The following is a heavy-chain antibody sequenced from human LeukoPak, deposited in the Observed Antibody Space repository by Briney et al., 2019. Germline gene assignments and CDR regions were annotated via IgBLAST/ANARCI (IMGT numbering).Heavy chain of an antibody. CDR2: IIPIFGTA. CDR1: GGTFSSYA. D-gene: IGHD6-13*01. V-gene: IGHV1-69*05. Sequence: ASGKVSCKASGGTFSSYAISWVRQAPGQGLEWMGGIIPIFGTADYAQKFQGRVTSTTDESRSTSYMELSSLMSGDTAVYYCARGRSSCYRAFDIWGQGTMVTVSS. J-gene: IGHJ3*02. CDR3: ARGRSSCYRAFDI.